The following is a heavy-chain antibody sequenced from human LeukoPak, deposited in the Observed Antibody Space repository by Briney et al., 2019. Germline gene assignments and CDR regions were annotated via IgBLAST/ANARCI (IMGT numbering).Heavy chain of an antibody. CDR1: GFTFDDYA. CDR3: AKGQYYYGSGSHLLDY. D-gene: IGHD3-10*01. V-gene: IGHV3-9*01. Sequence: GGSMRLSCAASGFTFDDYAMHWVRQAPGEGLEWVSGISWNSGSIGYADSVKGRFTISRDNAKNSLYLQMNSLRAEDTALYYCAKGQYYYGSGSHLLDYWGQGTLVTVSS. CDR2: ISWNSGSI. J-gene: IGHJ4*02.